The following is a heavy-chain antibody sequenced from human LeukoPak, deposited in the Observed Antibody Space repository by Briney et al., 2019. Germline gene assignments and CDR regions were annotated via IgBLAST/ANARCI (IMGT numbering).Heavy chain of an antibody. D-gene: IGHD3-10*01. CDR2: ISSSSSYI. J-gene: IGHJ4*02. V-gene: IGHV3-21*01. CDR3: ARFPRFGESLFDY. CDR1: GFTFSSYS. Sequence: PGGALGLSCAASGFTFSSYSMKWVRQAPGKGLEWVSSISSSSSYIYYADSVKGRFTISKDNAKNSLYLQMNSLRAEDTAVYYCARFPRFGESLFDYWGQGTLVTVSS.